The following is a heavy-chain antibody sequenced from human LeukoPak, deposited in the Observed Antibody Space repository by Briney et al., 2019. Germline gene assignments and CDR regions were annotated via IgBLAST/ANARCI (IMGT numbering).Heavy chain of an antibody. CDR1: GFTFSSYA. D-gene: IGHD3-10*01. J-gene: IGHJ4*02. V-gene: IGHV3-23*01. CDR2: IIGSGGST. CDR3: AKDLQGMVREWLVY. Sequence: GGSLRLSCAASGFTFSSYAMSWVRQAPGKGREWVSAIIGSGGSTYSAASETSRFTISRYNYKNTLYLQMNSLRAEDTAVYYCAKDLQGMVREWLVYWGQGTLVTVSS.